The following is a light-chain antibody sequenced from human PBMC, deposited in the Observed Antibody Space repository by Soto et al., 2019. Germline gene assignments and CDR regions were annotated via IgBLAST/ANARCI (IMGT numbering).Light chain of an antibody. Sequence: QSVLTPPASVTGSPGQSITISCTGSSNDVGGYNYVSWYQQHPGQAPKLTIYEVSDRPSGVSPRFSGSKSGNTASLTISGLQVEDEADYFCTSYTSTIPYVFGSGTKVTVL. CDR1: SNDVGGYNY. J-gene: IGLJ1*01. CDR2: EVS. CDR3: TSYTSTIPYV. V-gene: IGLV2-14*01.